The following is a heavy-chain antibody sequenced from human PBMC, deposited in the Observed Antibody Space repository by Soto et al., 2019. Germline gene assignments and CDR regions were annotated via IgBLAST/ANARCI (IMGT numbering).Heavy chain of an antibody. CDR2: TRNKANSYTT. D-gene: IGHD3-10*01. V-gene: IGHV3-72*01. Sequence: EVQLVESGGGLVQPGGSLRLSCAASGFAFNDHYMEWVRQAPGKGLEWVGRTRNKANSYTTEYAASVKARFNISRDDSKNSMYLQMNSLKTEDTAVYYCATSKAYYYLGWGQGTLVTVSS. J-gene: IGHJ4*02. CDR1: GFAFNDHY. CDR3: ATSKAYYYLG.